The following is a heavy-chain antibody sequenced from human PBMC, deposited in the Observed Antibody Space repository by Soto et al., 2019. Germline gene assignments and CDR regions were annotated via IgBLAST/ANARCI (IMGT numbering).Heavy chain of an antibody. Sequence: QVQLVESGGGVVQPGGSLRLSCAVSGIIFTGYGMHWVRQAPGKGLEWVAIIRCDGSNIYYADSVKGRFTFSRDNSKNTLYLQMNSLRVEDNSFDYCARGGVGATVFFGYFDYWGQGALVTVSS. D-gene: IGHD3-3*01. V-gene: IGHV3-30*02. CDR3: ARGGVGATVFFGYFDY. CDR2: IRCDGSNI. CDR1: GIIFTGYG. J-gene: IGHJ4*02.